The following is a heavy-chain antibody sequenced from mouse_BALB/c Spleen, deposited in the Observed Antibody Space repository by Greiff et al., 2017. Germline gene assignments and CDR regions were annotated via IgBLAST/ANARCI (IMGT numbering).Heavy chain of an antibody. CDR1: GYSITSGYY. CDR2: ISYDGSN. V-gene: IGHV3-6*02. J-gene: IGHJ2*01. Sequence: VQLKESGPGLVKPSQSLSLTCSVTGYSITSGYYWNWIRQFPGNKLEWMGYISYDGSNNYNPSLKNRISITRDTSKNQFFLKLNSVTTEDTATYYCARAITTVVAAFDYWGQGTTLTVSS. CDR3: ARAITTVVAAFDY. D-gene: IGHD1-1*01.